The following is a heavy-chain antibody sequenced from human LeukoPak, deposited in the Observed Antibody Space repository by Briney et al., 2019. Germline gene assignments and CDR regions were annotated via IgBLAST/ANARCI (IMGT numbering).Heavy chain of an antibody. CDR3: ARERGAYDYDSSAYFDI. CDR2: IYYSGST. CDR1: GGSISRGGYY. J-gene: IGHJ3*02. D-gene: IGHD3-22*01. Sequence: PSQTLSLTCTVSGGSISRGGYYWSWIRQHPGKGLEWIGYIYYSGSTYYNPSLKSRVTIAVDTSKTQFSLKLSSVTAADTAVYYCARERGAYDYDSSAYFDIWGQGTMVTVSS. V-gene: IGHV4-31*03.